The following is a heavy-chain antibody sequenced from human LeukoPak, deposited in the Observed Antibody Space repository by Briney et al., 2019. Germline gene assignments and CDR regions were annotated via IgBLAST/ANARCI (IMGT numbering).Heavy chain of an antibody. CDR1: GFTFSSYW. Sequence: GGSLRLSCAASGFTFSSYWMGWVRQAPGKGLEWVANIKQDGSEKYYVDSVKGRFTISRDNAKNSLYLQMNSLRAEDTAVYYCASYNYYDSSGYYGRVYWGQGTLVTVSS. V-gene: IGHV3-7*01. D-gene: IGHD3-22*01. CDR2: IKQDGSEK. CDR3: ASYNYYDSSGYYGRVY. J-gene: IGHJ4*02.